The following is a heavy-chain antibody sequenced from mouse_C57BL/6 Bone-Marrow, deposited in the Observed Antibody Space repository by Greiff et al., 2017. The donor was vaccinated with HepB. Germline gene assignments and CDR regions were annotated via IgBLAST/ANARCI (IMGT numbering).Heavy chain of an antibody. Sequence: QVQLKQSGPELVKPGASVKISCKASGYAFSSSWMNWVKQRPGKGLEWIGRIYPGDGDTNYNGKFKGKATLTADKSSSTAYMQLSSLTSEDSAVYFCARDPVITTVVAPDAMDDWGQGTSVTVSS. D-gene: IGHD1-1*01. CDR1: GYAFSSSW. CDR2: IYPGDGDT. CDR3: ARDPVITTVVAPDAMDD. V-gene: IGHV1-82*01. J-gene: IGHJ4*01.